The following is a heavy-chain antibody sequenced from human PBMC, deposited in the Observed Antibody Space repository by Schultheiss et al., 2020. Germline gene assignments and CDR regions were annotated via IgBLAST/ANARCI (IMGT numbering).Heavy chain of an antibody. D-gene: IGHD1-26*01. CDR3: ARDGRIVGAFDP. J-gene: IGHJ5*02. CDR2: INHSGST. CDR1: GGSISSGGYY. V-gene: IGHV4-31*03. Sequence: SETLSLTCTVSGGSISSGGYYWSWIRQHPGKGLEWIGEINHSGSTNYNPSLKSRVTISVDTSKNQFSLKLSSVTAADTAVYYCARDGRIVGAFDPWCQGTLVTVSS.